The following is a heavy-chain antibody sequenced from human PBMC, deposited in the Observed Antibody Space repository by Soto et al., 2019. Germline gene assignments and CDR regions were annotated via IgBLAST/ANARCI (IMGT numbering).Heavy chain of an antibody. CDR3: VKWHTSNFDSLPFTGFDF. J-gene: IGHJ4*02. Sequence: GGSLRLSCAASGFTVSSNYMSWVRQAPGKGLEWVSVIYSGGSTYYADSVKGRFTISRDNSKNTLYLQMRSLRAEDAAAYYCVKWHTSNFDSLPFTGFDFWGQGTQVTAPQ. D-gene: IGHD3-22*01. CDR1: GFTVSSNY. CDR2: IYSGGST. V-gene: IGHV3-53*01.